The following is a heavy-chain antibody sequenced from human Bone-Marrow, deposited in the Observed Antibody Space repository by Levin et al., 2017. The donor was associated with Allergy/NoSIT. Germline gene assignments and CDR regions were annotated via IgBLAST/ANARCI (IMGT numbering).Heavy chain of an antibody. CDR3: VKTPLNGINWFDP. J-gene: IGHJ5*02. D-gene: IGHD1-20*01. V-gene: IGHV4-4*02. CDR1: GGSIGPNNW. CDR2: IYYDGSA. Sequence: SSETLSLTCGVSGGSIGPNNWWSWVRQSPGKGLEWIGEIYYDGSANYNPSFKSRVTMSVDKPNNHFSLNLTAVTAADTAVYYCVKTPLNGINWFDPWGQGLLVTVSS.